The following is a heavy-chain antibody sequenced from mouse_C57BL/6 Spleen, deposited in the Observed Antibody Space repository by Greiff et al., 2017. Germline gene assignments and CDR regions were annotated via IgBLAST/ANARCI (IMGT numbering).Heavy chain of an antibody. D-gene: IGHD1-1*01. CDR2: IDPENGDT. Sequence: VQLQQSGAELVRPGASVKLSCTASGFNIKDDYMHWVKQRPEQGLEWIGWIDPENGDTEYASKFQGKATITADTSSNTAYLQLSSLTSEDTAVYYCTTGSGSSYDWYFDVWGTGTTVTVSS. J-gene: IGHJ1*03. CDR1: GFNIKDDY. V-gene: IGHV14-4*01. CDR3: TTGSGSSYDWYFDV.